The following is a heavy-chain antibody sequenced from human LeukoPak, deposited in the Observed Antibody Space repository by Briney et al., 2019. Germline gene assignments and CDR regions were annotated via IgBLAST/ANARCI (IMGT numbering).Heavy chain of an antibody. V-gene: IGHV1-2*02. CDR1: GYTFTGYY. D-gene: IGHD2-2*01. J-gene: IGHJ4*02. CDR3: ARVRSYYASYYFDY. Sequence: ASVKVSCKASGYTFTGYYMHWVRQAPGQGLEWMGWINPNSGGTNYAQKFQGRVTMTRATSISTAYMELSRLRSDDTAVYYCARVRSYYASYYFDYWGQGTLVTVSS. CDR2: INPNSGGT.